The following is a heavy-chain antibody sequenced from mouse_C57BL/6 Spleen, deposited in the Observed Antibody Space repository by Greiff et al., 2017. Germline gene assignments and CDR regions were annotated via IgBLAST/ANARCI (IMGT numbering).Heavy chain of an antibody. Sequence: VQGVESGPELVKPGASVKISCKASGYAFSSSWMNWVKQRPGKGLEWIGRIYLGDGDTNYNGKFKGKATLTADKSSSTAYMQLSSLTSEDSAVYFCARENRDYAMDYWGQGTSVTVSS. CDR2: IYLGDGDT. J-gene: IGHJ4*01. CDR1: GYAFSSSW. V-gene: IGHV1-82*01. CDR3: ARENRDYAMDY.